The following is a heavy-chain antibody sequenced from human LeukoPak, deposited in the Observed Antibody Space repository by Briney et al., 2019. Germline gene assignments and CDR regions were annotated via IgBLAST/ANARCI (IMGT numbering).Heavy chain of an antibody. J-gene: IGHJ6*03. CDR2: MNPNSGNT. Sequence: ASVNVSCKASGYTFTSYDINWVRQATGQGLEWMGWMNPNSGNTGYAQKFQGRVTMTRNTSISTAYMELSSLRSEDTAVYYCARGGPRYYYYYYMDVWGKGTTVTVSS. V-gene: IGHV1-8*01. CDR3: ARGGPRYYYYYYMDV. CDR1: GYTFTSYD.